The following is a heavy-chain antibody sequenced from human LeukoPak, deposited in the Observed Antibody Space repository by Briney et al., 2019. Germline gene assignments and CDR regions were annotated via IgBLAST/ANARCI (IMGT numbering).Heavy chain of an antibody. CDR1: GGSISSGSYY. CDR3: ARTLIAAAGRRSGWFDP. Sequence: SETLSLTCTVSGGSISSGSYYWSWIRQPPGKGLEWIGSIYYSGSTYYNPSLKSRVTISVDTSKNQFSLKLSSVTAADTAVYYCARTLIAAAGRRSGWFDPWGQGTLVTVSS. V-gene: IGHV4-39*01. J-gene: IGHJ5*02. CDR2: IYYSGST. D-gene: IGHD6-13*01.